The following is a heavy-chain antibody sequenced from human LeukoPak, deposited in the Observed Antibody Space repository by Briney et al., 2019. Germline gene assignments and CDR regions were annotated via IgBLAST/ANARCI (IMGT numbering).Heavy chain of an antibody. J-gene: IGHJ5*02. CDR1: GGSISSYY. D-gene: IGHD5-12*01. V-gene: IGHV4-59*01. Sequence: SETLSLTCTVSGGSISSYYWSWIRQPPGKGLEWIGYIYYSGSTNYNPSLKSRVTISVDTSKNQFSLKLSSVTAADTAVYYCARLAHSGSNWFDPWGQGTLVTVSS. CDR2: IYYSGST. CDR3: ARLAHSGSNWFDP.